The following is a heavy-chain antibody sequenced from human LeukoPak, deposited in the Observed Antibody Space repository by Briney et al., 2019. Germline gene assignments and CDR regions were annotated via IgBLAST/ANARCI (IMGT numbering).Heavy chain of an antibody. CDR2: IYYSGST. Sequence: SETLSLTCTVSGGSISSYYWSWIRQPPGKGLEWIGYIYYSGSTNYNPSLKSRVTISVDTSKNQFSLKLSSVTAADTAVYYCATHLIAVAGKETAFDYWGQGTLVTVSS. CDR3: ATHLIAVAGKETAFDY. J-gene: IGHJ4*02. CDR1: GGSISSYY. V-gene: IGHV4-59*08. D-gene: IGHD6-19*01.